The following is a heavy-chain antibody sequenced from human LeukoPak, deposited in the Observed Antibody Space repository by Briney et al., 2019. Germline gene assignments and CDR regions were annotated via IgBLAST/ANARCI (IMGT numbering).Heavy chain of an antibody. V-gene: IGHV1-3*03. D-gene: IGHD3-10*01. J-gene: IGHJ4*02. CDR1: GCTFTSYA. CDR3: ARGLRGGSGSYRKLYYFDY. Sequence: ASVKVSCKASGCTFTSYAMHWVRQAPGQRLEWMGWINAGNGNTKYSQEFQGRVTITRDTSASTAYMELSSLRSEDTAVYYCARGLRGGSGSYRKLYYFDYWGQGTLVTVSS. CDR2: INAGNGNT.